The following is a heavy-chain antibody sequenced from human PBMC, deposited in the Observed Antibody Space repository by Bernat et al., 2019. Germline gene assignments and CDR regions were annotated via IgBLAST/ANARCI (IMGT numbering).Heavy chain of an antibody. V-gene: IGHV3-30*18. CDR3: AKKAPGCSSTSCYDYYYYMDV. J-gene: IGHJ6*03. D-gene: IGHD2-2*01. Sequence: QVQLVESGGGVVQPGRSLRLSCAASGFTFSSYGMHWVRQAPGKGLEWVAVISYDGSNKYYADSVKGRFTISRDNSKNTLYLQMNRLRAEDTAVYYCAKKAPGCSSTSCYDYYYYMDVWGKGTTVTVSS. CDR2: ISYDGSNK. CDR1: GFTFSSYG.